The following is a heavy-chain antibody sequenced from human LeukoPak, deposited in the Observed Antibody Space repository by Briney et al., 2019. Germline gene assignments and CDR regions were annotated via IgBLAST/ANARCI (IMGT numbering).Heavy chain of an antibody. CDR2: INPDNGGT. CDR1: GYTFTDYY. CDR3: TGEARVGNWFDP. J-gene: IGHJ5*02. V-gene: IGHV1-2*02. Sequence: AGSPRVSSRASGYTFTDYYIHWVRQTPGQRLEWMGWINPDNGGTNYAQKSQGRVTMTRDTSIRTVYMDLSRLRSDDTAVFYSTGEARVGNWFDPWGQGTQVTVSS. D-gene: IGHD2-2*01.